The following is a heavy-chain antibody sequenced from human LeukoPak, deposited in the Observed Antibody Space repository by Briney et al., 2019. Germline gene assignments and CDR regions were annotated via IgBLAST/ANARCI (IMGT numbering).Heavy chain of an antibody. Sequence: GGSLRLSCAASGFTFSSYSMNWVRQAPGKVLGWVSSISSGGGYTYYADSVKGRFTISRDNAKNSLYLQMNSLRAEDTAVYYCARNPLISGYYYYYMDVWGKGTTVTVSS. CDR1: GFTFSSYS. CDR2: ISSGGGYT. CDR3: ARNPLISGYYYYYMDV. D-gene: IGHD3-16*01. J-gene: IGHJ6*03. V-gene: IGHV3-21*06.